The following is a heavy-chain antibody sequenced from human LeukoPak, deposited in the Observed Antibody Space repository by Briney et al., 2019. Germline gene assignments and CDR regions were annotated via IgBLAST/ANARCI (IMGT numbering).Heavy chain of an antibody. CDR3: ARGPNSSSWSFDY. CDR1: GGSISSYY. V-gene: IGHV4-59*01. CDR2: IYYSGST. D-gene: IGHD6-13*01. Sequence: ETLSLTCTVSGGSISSYYWSWIRQPPGKGLEWIGYIYYSGSTNYNPSLKSRVTISVDTSKNQFSLKLSSVTAADTAVYYCARGPNSSSWSFDYWGQGTLVTVSS. J-gene: IGHJ4*02.